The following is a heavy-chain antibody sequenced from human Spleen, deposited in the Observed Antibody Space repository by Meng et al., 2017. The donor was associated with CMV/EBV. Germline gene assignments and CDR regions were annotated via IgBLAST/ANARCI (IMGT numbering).Heavy chain of an antibody. Sequence: CAASGFTFSSYGMHWVRQAPGKGLEWVSVIYSGGATHYADSVKGRFTISRDSSKNTLYLQMNSLRAEDTAVYYCARGRSSGWPLFDFWSQGTLVTVSS. J-gene: IGHJ4*02. V-gene: IGHV3-NL1*01. CDR3: ARGRSSGWPLFDF. CDR1: GFTFSSYG. D-gene: IGHD6-19*01. CDR2: IYSGGAT.